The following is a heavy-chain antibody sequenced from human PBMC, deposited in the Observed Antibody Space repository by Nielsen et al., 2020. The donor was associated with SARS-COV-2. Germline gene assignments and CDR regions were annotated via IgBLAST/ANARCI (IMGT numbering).Heavy chain of an antibody. CDR3: AREDRTDWYGVDY. V-gene: IGHV3-30*03. CDR1: GFTFTSYS. D-gene: IGHD3-9*01. J-gene: IGHJ4*02. Sequence: GESLKISCAASGFTFTSYSMQWVRQAPGKGLEWVTVISFDGLYKQYSDSVKGRFSISRDNSQNTVSLHMDRLRSEDTALYYCAREDRTDWYGVDYWGQGTLVTVAS. CDR2: ISFDGLYK.